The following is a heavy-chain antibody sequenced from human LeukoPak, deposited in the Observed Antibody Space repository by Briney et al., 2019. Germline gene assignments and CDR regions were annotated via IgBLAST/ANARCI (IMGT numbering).Heavy chain of an antibody. CDR2: IRYDGSNK. CDR1: GFTFSGHG. D-gene: IGHD5-24*01. CDR3: ARDRRDGYINFDY. Sequence: GGSLRLSCAASGFTFSGHGMHWVRQAPGKGLEWVTFIRYDGSNKYYADSVKGRFTISRDNAKNSLYLQMNSLRAEDTALYYCARDRRDGYINFDYWGQGTLVTVSS. J-gene: IGHJ4*02. V-gene: IGHV3-30*02.